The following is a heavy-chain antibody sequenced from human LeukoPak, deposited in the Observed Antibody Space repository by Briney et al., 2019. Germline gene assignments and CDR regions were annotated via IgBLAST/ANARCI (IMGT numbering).Heavy chain of an antibody. CDR1: GYTFTGYY. Sequence: GASVKVSCKASGYTFTGYYMHWVRQAPGQGLEWMGWINPNSGSTNYAQKFQDRVTMTRDTSISTAYMELSRLRSDDTAVYYCARRGNIYAYDYWGQGTLVTASS. V-gene: IGHV1-2*02. CDR3: ARRGNIYAYDY. J-gene: IGHJ4*02. D-gene: IGHD5-18*01. CDR2: INPNSGST.